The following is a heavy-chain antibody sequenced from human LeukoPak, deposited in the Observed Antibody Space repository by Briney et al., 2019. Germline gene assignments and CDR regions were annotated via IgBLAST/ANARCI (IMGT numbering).Heavy chain of an antibody. D-gene: IGHD4-23*01. CDR2: IYSGGST. CDR3: ARGGNSGPYFDY. CDR1: GFSFSNYG. Sequence: SGRSLRLSCAASGFSFSNYGMHWVRQAPGKGLEWVSVIYSGGSTYYADSVKGRFTISRDNSKNTLYLQMNSLRAEDTAVYYCARGGNSGPYFDYWGQGTLVTVSS. J-gene: IGHJ4*02. V-gene: IGHV3-NL1*01.